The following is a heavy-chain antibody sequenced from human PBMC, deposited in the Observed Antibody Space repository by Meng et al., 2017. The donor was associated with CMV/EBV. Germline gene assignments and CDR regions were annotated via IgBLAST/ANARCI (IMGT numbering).Heavy chain of an antibody. V-gene: IGHV1-2*02. J-gene: IGHJ4*02. CDR1: GGTFSSYA. CDR3: ASFWATDY. Sequence: QVQLVPSGAEVQTPRSSVKVSCKASGGTFSSYAISWVRQAPGQGLEWMGWINPNRGGTNYAQKFQGRVTMTRDTSISTAYMELSRLRSDDTAVYYCASFWATDYRGPGTLVTVS. D-gene: IGHD5-12*01. CDR2: INPNRGGT.